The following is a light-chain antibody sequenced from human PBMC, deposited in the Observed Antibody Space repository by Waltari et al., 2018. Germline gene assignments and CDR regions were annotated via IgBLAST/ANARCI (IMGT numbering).Light chain of an antibody. Sequence: EIVLTQSPDTLSLSPGERATLSSRASPSVGYYLAWYQHKPGQAPRLLIHDASVRATGIPARFSGSGSGTDFTLTISRLEAEDFAVYFCLQRSNRPLTFGGGTKVEIK. V-gene: IGKV3-11*01. CDR1: PSVGYY. CDR2: DAS. CDR3: LQRSNRPLT. J-gene: IGKJ4*01.